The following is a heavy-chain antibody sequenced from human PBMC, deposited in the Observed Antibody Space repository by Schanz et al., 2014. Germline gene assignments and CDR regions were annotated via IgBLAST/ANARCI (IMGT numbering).Heavy chain of an antibody. CDR2: IKQDGSEK. V-gene: IGHV3-7*03. Sequence: EVQLVESGGGLVQPGGSLRLSCAASGFTFSSYWMSWVRQAPGKGLEWVANIKQDGSEKYYVDSVQGRFTISRDNAKNTLYLQMNSLRVEDTAEYYCAKNWKGHHITGRPGWSDGMDVWGQGTTVTVSS. D-gene: IGHD6-6*01. CDR1: GFTFSSYW. CDR3: AKNWKGHHITGRPGWSDGMDV. J-gene: IGHJ6*02.